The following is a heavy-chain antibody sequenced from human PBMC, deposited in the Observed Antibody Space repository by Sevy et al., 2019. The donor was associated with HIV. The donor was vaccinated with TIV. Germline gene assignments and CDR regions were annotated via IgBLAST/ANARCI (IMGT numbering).Heavy chain of an antibody. V-gene: IGHV3-9*01. J-gene: IGHJ4*02. CDR1: GFTFDDYA. CDR2: MSWNSGSI. Sequence: GGSLRLSCAASGFTFDDYAMHWVRQAPGKGLEWVSGMSWNSGSIDYADSVKGRFTISRDNAKNSLYLQMNSLRAEDTAWDYCAKGYYDSSGYPALDYWGQGTLVTVSS. CDR3: AKGYYDSSGYPALDY. D-gene: IGHD3-22*01.